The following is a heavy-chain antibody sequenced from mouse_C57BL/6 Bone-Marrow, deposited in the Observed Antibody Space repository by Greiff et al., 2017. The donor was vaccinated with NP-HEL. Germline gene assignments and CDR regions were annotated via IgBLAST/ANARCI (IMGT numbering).Heavy chain of an antibody. J-gene: IGHJ4*01. CDR3: ARWLLDYAMDY. CDR2: INPGSGGT. D-gene: IGHD2-3*01. V-gene: IGHV1-54*01. Sequence: VQLQQSGAELVRPGTSVKVSCKASGYAFTNYLIEWVKQRPGQGLEWIGVINPGSGGTNYNEQFKGKATLTADKSSSTAYMQRSSLTSEDSAVYFCARWLLDYAMDYWGQGTSVTVSS. CDR1: GYAFTNYL.